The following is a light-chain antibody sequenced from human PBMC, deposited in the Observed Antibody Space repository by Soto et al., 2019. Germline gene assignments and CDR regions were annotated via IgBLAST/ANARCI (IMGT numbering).Light chain of an antibody. CDR2: GAS. CDR3: QQYGSSPLT. V-gene: IGKV3-20*01. Sequence: EIVLTQSPGTLSLSPGERATLSCRASQSVRSSYLAWYQQKPGQAPRLLIYGASGRATGIPDRFSGSGSGTDFTLTISRLEPEDFAVYYGQQYGSSPLTFGGGTKVEIK. CDR1: QSVRSSY. J-gene: IGKJ4*01.